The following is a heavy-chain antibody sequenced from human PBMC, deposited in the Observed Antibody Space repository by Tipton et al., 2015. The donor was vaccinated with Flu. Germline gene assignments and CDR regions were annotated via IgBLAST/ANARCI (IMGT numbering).Heavy chain of an antibody. CDR3: ASGACSSSTCPKGGFDN. J-gene: IGHJ4*02. D-gene: IGHD2-2*01. V-gene: IGHV4-4*07. CDR2: IHSSGST. Sequence: TLSLTCTVSNGTISSYYWSWIRQPAGKGLEWIGRIHSSGSTNYNPSLKSRVTMSVETSKNQFSLKVNSVTAADTAVYYCASGACSSSTCPKGGFDNWGQGTLVVVSS. CDR1: NGTISSYY.